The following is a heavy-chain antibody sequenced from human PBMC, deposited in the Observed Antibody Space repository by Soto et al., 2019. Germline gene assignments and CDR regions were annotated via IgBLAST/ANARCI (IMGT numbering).Heavy chain of an antibody. D-gene: IGHD5-12*01. CDR1: GFSFSSYG. V-gene: IGHV3-33*01. CDR2: IWYDGSNK. Sequence: GGSLRLSCAASGFSFSSYGIHWVRQAPGKGLEWVAVIWYDGSNKYYADSVKGRFTISRDNSKNTLYLQMNSLRAEDTAVYYCARVFGLRDAFDIWGQGTMVTVSS. J-gene: IGHJ3*02. CDR3: ARVFGLRDAFDI.